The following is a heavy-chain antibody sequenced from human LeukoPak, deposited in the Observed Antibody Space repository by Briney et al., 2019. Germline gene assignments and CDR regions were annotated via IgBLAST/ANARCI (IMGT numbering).Heavy chain of an antibody. J-gene: IGHJ6*03. V-gene: IGHV3-23*01. Sequence: GGSLRLSCAASGFTSSSYAMSWVRQAPGKGLEWVSGLTGSGGNTYYADSGKGRFTIPRDNSKNTLSLQMNSLRAEDAAVYYCVKFRGIQHYNYHMDVWGKGTTVTVSS. CDR2: LTGSGGNT. CDR1: GFTSSSYA. D-gene: IGHD3-10*01. CDR3: VKFRGIQHYNYHMDV.